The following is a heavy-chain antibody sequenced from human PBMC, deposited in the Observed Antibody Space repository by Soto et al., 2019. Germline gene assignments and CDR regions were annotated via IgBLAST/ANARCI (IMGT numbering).Heavy chain of an antibody. V-gene: IGHV3-21*01. J-gene: IGHJ5*01. CDR2: ISSSTSYV. D-gene: IGHD2-2*01. Sequence: TGGSLKLSCAASGFTLSRYGMNWLRRAPGKGLEWVASISSSTSYVYYADSVKGRFSTSRDNAKNILYLEMYALRTEDTAVYYCARDPSEGRVGNWFESWGQGTLVTVSS. CDR3: ARDPSEGRVGNWFES. CDR1: GFTLSRYG.